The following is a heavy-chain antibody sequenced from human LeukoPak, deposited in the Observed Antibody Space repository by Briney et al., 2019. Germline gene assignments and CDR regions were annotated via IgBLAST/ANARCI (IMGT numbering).Heavy chain of an antibody. CDR2: MDQDGSEI. CDR1: GFTFGGYW. D-gene: IGHD4-23*01. Sequence: GGSLRLSCAGSGFTFGGYWMSWVRQAPGKGPEWVANMDQDGSEINYLDSVKGRFTISRDNAKNALYLWMNSLRADDTAVYYCARDRGYSTFDSGGQGVLVTVSS. J-gene: IGHJ4*02. CDR3: ARDRGYSTFDS. V-gene: IGHV3-7*01.